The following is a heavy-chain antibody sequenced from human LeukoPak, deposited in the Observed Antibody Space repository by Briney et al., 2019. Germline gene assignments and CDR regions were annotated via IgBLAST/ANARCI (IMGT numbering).Heavy chain of an antibody. Sequence: RGGSLRLSCAASRFTFSSYGMHWVRQAPGKGLEWVPVISYDGSKKYYAGSVKGRFTLSRDNSKNTLYLQMNTLRAEDTAVSYCAKDNAPLGIWYYFDYWGQGNLVTVSS. CDR2: ISYDGSKK. J-gene: IGHJ4*02. D-gene: IGHD7-27*01. CDR3: AKDNAPLGIWYYFDY. CDR1: RFTFSSYG. V-gene: IGHV3-30*18.